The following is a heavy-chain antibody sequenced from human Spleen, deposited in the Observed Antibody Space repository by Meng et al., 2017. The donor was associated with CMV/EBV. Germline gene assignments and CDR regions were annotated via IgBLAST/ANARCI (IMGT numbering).Heavy chain of an antibody. CDR1: GFTFRSYA. CDR3: ARLGHAIFGVVIQDN. CDR2: IYRGGST. Sequence: GGSLRLSCAASGFTFRSYAMSWVRQAPGKGLEWGSIIYRGGSTYYADFVKGRITISRDNSKNTLYLQMNSLRAEDTAVYYCARLGHAIFGVVIQDNWGQGTLVTVSS. D-gene: IGHD3-3*01. V-gene: IGHV3-53*01. J-gene: IGHJ4*02.